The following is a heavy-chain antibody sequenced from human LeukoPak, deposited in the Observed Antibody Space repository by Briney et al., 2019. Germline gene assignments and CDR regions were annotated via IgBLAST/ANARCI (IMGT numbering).Heavy chain of an antibody. J-gene: IGHJ4*02. V-gene: IGHV4-39*07. CDR2: IYYSGST. Sequence: PSETLSLTCTVSGGSISSSSYYWGSIRQPPGKGLEWIGTIYYSGSTYYNPSLKSRVTMSVDTSKNQFSLKLSSVTAADTAVYYCARVRELFHYHDYWGQGTLVTVSS. CDR3: ARVRELFHYHDY. CDR1: GGSISSSSYY. D-gene: IGHD3-10*01.